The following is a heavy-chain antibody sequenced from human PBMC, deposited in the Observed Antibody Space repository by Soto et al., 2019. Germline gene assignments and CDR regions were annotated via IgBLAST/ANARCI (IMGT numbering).Heavy chain of an antibody. Sequence: SETLSLTCFVSGYSITAGGYYWSWIRHHPGKGLEWIGSIYYSGSTYYNPSLKSRVTISVDTSKNQFSLKLSSVTAADTAVYYCARGGKETTTRGYYYYGMDVWGQGTTVTVSS. J-gene: IGHJ6*02. CDR2: IYYSGST. CDR3: ARGGKETTTRGYYYYGMDV. V-gene: IGHV4-39*07. D-gene: IGHD1-1*01. CDR1: GYSITAGGYY.